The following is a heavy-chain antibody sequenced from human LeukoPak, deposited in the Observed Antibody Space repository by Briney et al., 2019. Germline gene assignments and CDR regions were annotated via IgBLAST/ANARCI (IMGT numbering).Heavy chain of an antibody. D-gene: IGHD5-18*01. CDR1: GGSFSGYY. V-gene: IGHV4-34*01. CDR2: INHSGST. Sequence: SETLSLTCAVYGGSFSGYYWSWIRQPPGKGLEWLGEINHSGSTNYNPSLKSRVTISVDTSKNQFSLKLSSVTAADTAVYYCARVPRGYSYGPDPYYFDYWGQGTLVTVSS. CDR3: ARVPRGYSYGPDPYYFDY. J-gene: IGHJ4*02.